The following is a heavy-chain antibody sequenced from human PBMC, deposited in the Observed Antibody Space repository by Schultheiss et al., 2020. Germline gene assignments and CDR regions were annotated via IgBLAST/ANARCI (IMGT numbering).Heavy chain of an antibody. Sequence: SETLSLTCAISGDSVSSNSAAWNWIRQSPSRGLEWLGRTYYRSKWYNDYAVSVKSRITINPDTSKNQFSLQLNSVTPEDTAVYYCARADSRSWYGIGAFHIWGQGTMVTVSS. CDR1: GDSVSSNSAA. D-gene: IGHD6-13*01. CDR2: TYYRSKWYN. J-gene: IGHJ3*02. V-gene: IGHV6-1*01. CDR3: ARADSRSWYGIGAFHI.